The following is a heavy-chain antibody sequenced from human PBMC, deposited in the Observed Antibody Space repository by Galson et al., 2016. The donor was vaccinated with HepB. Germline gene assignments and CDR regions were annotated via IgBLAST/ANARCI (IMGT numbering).Heavy chain of an antibody. V-gene: IGHV4-34*01. CDR3: ARGFNSFGSGSYNAFDI. CDR1: GGSFSGYY. D-gene: IGHD1-26*01. J-gene: IGHJ3*02. Sequence: EPLSLTCAVYGGSFSGYYWRWIRKPPGKGLEWIGEINHSGSTNYNPSLKSRVTISVDTSKNQFSLNLSSVTAADTAVYYCARGFNSFGSGSYNAFDIWGQGTMVTVSS. CDR2: INHSGST.